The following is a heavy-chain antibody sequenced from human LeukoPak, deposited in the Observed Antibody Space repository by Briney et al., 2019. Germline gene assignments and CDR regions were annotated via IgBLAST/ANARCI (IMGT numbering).Heavy chain of an antibody. D-gene: IGHD5-12*01. J-gene: IGHJ4*02. Sequence: PGRSLRLSCAASGFTFSSYAMHWVRQAPGKGLEWVAVISYDGSNKYYADSVKGRFTISSDNSKNTLYLQMNSLRAEDTAVYYCAREDNFVATIKGYFDYWGRGTLVTVSS. CDR1: GFTFSSYA. CDR3: AREDNFVATIKGYFDY. V-gene: IGHV3-30*04. CDR2: ISYDGSNK.